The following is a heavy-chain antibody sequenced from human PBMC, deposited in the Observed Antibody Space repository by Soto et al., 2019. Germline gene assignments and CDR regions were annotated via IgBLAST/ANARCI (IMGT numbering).Heavy chain of an antibody. Sequence: EVQLLDSGGGLVQPGGSLRLSCVASGFTSSSCAMRWVRQAPGKGLEWVSGISASGGSTYYADSVKGRFTISRDNSKNTLYLQMSITRAAVTAVYYCATPGLSTGRHFLHVWGEGTLVTVSS. CDR2: ISASGGST. D-gene: IGHD2-8*02. CDR3: ATPGLSTGRHFLHV. CDR1: GFTSSSCA. V-gene: IGHV3-23*01. J-gene: IGHJ4*02.